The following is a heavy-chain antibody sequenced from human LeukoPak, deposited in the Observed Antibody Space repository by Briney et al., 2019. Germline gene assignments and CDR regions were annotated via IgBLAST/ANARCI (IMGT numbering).Heavy chain of an antibody. CDR1: GFTFSDYY. D-gene: IGHD3-3*01. CDR3: ARDQNYDFWSGDHPHAFDI. Sequence: PRGSLRLSCAASGFTFSDYYMSWIRQAPGKGLEWVSYISSSGSTIYYADSVKGRFTISRDNAKNSLYLQMNSLRAEDTAVYYCARDQNYDFWSGDHPHAFDIWGQGTMVTVSS. V-gene: IGHV3-11*04. CDR2: ISSSGSTI. J-gene: IGHJ3*02.